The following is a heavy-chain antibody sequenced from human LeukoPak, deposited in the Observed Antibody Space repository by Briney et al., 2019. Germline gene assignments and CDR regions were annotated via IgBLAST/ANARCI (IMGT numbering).Heavy chain of an antibody. D-gene: IGHD5-12*01. Sequence: SETLSLTCTVSGGSISSHYWSWIRQPPGKGLEWIGYIYYSGSTNYNPSLKSRVTISVDTSKNQFSLKLSSVTAADTAVYYCARGRDSGYDYEPFDYWGQGTLVTVSS. CDR3: ARGRDSGYDYEPFDY. CDR2: IYYSGST. V-gene: IGHV4-59*11. CDR1: GGSISSHY. J-gene: IGHJ4*02.